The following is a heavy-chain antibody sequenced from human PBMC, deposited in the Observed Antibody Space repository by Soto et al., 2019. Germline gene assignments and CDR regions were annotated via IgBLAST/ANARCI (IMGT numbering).Heavy chain of an antibody. D-gene: IGHD3-16*01. CDR3: ARGLSFDY. CDR2: IYHSGNT. Sequence: SETLSLTCAVSGYSISGGYYWGWIRQPPGKGLEWIGSIYHSGNTCYNPSLKSRVSISVDTSKNQFSLKLNSVTAADTAVYYCARGLSFDYWGQGTLVTVSS. CDR1: GYSISGGYY. J-gene: IGHJ4*02. V-gene: IGHV4-38-2*01.